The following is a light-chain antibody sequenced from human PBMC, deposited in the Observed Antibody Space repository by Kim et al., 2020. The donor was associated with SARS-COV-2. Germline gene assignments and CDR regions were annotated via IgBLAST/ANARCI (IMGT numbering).Light chain of an antibody. Sequence: SYELTQPPSVSVAPGQTATITCGGSNIGSKRAHWYQQRPGQAPVLVIHHDDDRPSGIPERFSGSNSGNTATLTISRVEGGDEADYYCQVWDDDSEHVVFGGGTQLTVL. V-gene: IGLV3-21*02. CDR3: QVWDDDSEHVV. CDR2: HDD. CDR1: NIGSKR. J-gene: IGLJ3*02.